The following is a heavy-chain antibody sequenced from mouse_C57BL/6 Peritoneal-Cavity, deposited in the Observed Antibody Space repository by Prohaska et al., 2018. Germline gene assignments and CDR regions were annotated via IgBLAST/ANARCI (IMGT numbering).Heavy chain of an antibody. J-gene: IGHJ3*01. CDR2: INPNNGGT. CDR3: ARSASGKACFAY. V-gene: IGHV1-18*01. Sequence: HGKSLEWIGDINPNNGGTIYNQKFKGKATLTVDKSSSTAYMELRSLTSEDTAVYYCARSASGKACFAYWGQGTLVTVSA. D-gene: IGHD6-1*01.